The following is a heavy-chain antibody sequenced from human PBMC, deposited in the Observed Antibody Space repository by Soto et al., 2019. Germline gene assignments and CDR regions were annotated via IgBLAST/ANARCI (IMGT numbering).Heavy chain of an antibody. J-gene: IGHJ3*01. CDR3: ARYFMVRGVMSAFDL. Sequence: QVQLQESGPGLVKPSQTLSLTCTVSGGSISSGDYYWSWIRQHPGKGLEWIGYIYYIGSTYYNPSLKSRVTISVDTSKNQFSLKLSSVTAADTAVYYCARYFMVRGVMSAFDLWGQGTMVTVSS. CDR1: GGSISSGDYY. CDR2: IYYIGST. D-gene: IGHD3-10*01. V-gene: IGHV4-31*03.